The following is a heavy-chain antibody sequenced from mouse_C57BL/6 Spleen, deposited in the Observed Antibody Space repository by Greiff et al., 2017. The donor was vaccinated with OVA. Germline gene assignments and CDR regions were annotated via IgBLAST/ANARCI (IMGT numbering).Heavy chain of an antibody. Sequence: EVQLQQSGPELVKPGASVKISCKASGYSFTGYYMNWVKQSPEKSLEWIGEINPSTGGTTYNQKFKAKATLTVDKSSSTAYMQLKSLTSEDSAVYYCARRYYNAMDYWGQGTSVTVSS. CDR3: ARRYYNAMDY. CDR1: GYSFTGYY. V-gene: IGHV1-42*01. CDR2: INPSTGGT. D-gene: IGHD2-12*01. J-gene: IGHJ4*01.